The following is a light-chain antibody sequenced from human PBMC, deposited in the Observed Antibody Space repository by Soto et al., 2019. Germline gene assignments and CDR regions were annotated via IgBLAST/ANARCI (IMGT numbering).Light chain of an antibody. CDR3: QQYGGSSWT. CDR2: GAS. CDR1: QSVSSNY. V-gene: IGKV3-20*01. J-gene: IGKJ1*01. Sequence: EIVLTQSPGTLSLSPGERATLSCRASQSVSSNYLAWYQQKPGQAPRLLIYGASSRPTGIPDRFSGSGSGTDFTLTISRLEPADFAVYYCQQYGGSSWTFGQGTKVEI.